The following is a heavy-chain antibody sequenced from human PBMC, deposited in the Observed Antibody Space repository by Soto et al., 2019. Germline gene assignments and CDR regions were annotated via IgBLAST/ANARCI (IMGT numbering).Heavy chain of an antibody. CDR2: IFSQDEK. J-gene: IGHJ6*02. Sequence: QVTLKESGPVLVKPTETLTLTCTFSGFSLKNDRMGVSWIRQPPGKALEWLAHIFSQDEKIYSTSLKTRLAISKDTSKSQVVLSMTNMDPVDTATYYCARVPDYDIYNIFTGYRYQYYAMDVWGQGTTVTVSS. D-gene: IGHD3-9*01. CDR3: ARVPDYDIYNIFTGYRYQYYAMDV. CDR1: GFSLKNDRMG. V-gene: IGHV2-26*01.